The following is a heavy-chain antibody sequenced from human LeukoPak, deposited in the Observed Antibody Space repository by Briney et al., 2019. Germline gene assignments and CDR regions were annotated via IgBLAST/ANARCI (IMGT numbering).Heavy chain of an antibody. J-gene: IGHJ3*02. D-gene: IGHD2-2*01. CDR2: ISAYNGNT. V-gene: IGHV1-18*01. CDR3: ASGPRYCSSTSCLSAFDI. Sequence: ASVKVSCKASGYTFTSYGISWVRQAPGQGLEWMGWISAYNGNTNYAQKLQGRVTMTTHTSTSTAYMELSSLRSEDTAVYYCASGPRYCSSTSCLSAFDIWGQGTMVTVSS. CDR1: GYTFTSYG.